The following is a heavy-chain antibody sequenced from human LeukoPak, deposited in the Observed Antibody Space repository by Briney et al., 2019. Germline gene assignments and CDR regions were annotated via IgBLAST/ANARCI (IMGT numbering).Heavy chain of an antibody. CDR1: GFTFSSYS. D-gene: IGHD1-26*01. Sequence: GGSLRLSCAASGFTFSSYSMNWVRQAPGKGLEWVSPISSSSSYIYYADSVKGRFTISRDNAKNSLYLQMNSLRAEDTAVYYCARSIVGATSRSYYMDVWGKGTTVTVSS. J-gene: IGHJ6*03. CDR3: ARSIVGATSRSYYMDV. V-gene: IGHV3-21*01. CDR2: ISSSSSYI.